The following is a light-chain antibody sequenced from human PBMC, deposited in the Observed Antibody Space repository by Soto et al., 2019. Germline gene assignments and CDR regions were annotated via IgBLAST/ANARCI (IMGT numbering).Light chain of an antibody. J-gene: IGKJ1*01. Sequence: DIQLTQSPSTLSASIGDRVTITCRASQSISSWLAWYQQKPGKAPKLLIYKASSLESEVPSRFSGSGSGTEFTLTINSLQPDDFANYYCQQYDSYYPWTFGQGTKVDIK. V-gene: IGKV1-5*03. CDR2: KAS. CDR1: QSISSW. CDR3: QQYDSYYPWT.